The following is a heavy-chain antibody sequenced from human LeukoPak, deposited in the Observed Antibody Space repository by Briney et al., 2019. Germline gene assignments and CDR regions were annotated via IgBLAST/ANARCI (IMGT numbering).Heavy chain of an antibody. J-gene: IGHJ4*02. V-gene: IGHV3-64*01. CDR3: ARDLYGTTRYYFDY. CDR2: ISSNGGIT. D-gene: IGHD4-11*01. CDR1: GFTFSSDA. Sequence: GGSLRLSCAASGFTFSSDAMHWVRQAPGKGLEYVSAISSNGGITHYGNSVKGRFTISRDNSKNTLYLQMGSLRAEDMAVYYCARDLYGTTRYYFDYWGQGTLVTVSS.